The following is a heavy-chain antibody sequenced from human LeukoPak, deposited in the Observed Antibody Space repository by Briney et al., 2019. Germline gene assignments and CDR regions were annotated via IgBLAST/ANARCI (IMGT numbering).Heavy chain of an antibody. J-gene: IGHJ3*02. V-gene: IGHV1-69*13. CDR3: ARDRPYSSSWSGPFDI. D-gene: IGHD6-13*01. CDR1: GDTFSSYA. CDR2: IIPIFGTA. Sequence: ASVKVSCKASGDTFSSYAISWVRQAPGQGLEWMGGIIPIFGTASYAQKFQGRVTITADESTSTAYMELSSLRSEDTAVYYCARDRPYSSSWSGPFDIWGQGTMVTVSS.